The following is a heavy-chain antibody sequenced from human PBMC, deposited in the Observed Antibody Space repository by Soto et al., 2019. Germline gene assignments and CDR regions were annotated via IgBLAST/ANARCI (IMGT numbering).Heavy chain of an antibody. Sequence: SETLSLTCAVYGGSFSGYYWSWIRQPPGKGLEWIGEINHSGSTNYNPSLKSRVTISVDTSKNQFSLKLSSVTAADTAVYYCARLRVIYYYYGMDVWGQGTTVTVSS. V-gene: IGHV4-34*01. CDR1: GGSFSGYY. CDR3: ARLRVIYYYYGMDV. J-gene: IGHJ6*02. CDR2: INHSGST.